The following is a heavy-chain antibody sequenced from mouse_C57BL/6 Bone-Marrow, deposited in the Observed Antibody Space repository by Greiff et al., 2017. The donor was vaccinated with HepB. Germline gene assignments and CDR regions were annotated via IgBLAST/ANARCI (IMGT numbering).Heavy chain of an antibody. J-gene: IGHJ4*01. V-gene: IGHV5-4*01. Sequence: EVKLMESGGGLVKPGGSLKLSCAASGFTFSSYAMSWVRQTPEKRLEWVATICDGGSYTYYPDNLKGRYTISRDNAKNNLYLQMSHLKSEDTAMYYGAREVTTDAMDYWGQGTSVTVSS. CDR1: GFTFSSYA. CDR3: AREVTTDAMDY. CDR2: ICDGGSYT. D-gene: IGHD1-1*01.